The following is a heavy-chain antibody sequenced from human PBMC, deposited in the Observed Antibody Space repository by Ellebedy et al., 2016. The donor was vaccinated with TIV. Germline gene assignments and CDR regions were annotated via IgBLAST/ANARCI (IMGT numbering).Heavy chain of an antibody. Sequence: PGGSLRLSCAASGFTFSSYGMHWVRQAPGKGLEWVAFISYDGSDKTYPDSVKGRFTISRDSSKNTLYLQMDSLRAEDTAVYYCAREGGSLHSKGAVFDYWGQGTLVTVSS. J-gene: IGHJ4*02. V-gene: IGHV3-30-3*01. CDR2: ISYDGSDK. CDR1: GFTFSSYG. D-gene: IGHD2-15*01. CDR3: AREGGSLHSKGAVFDY.